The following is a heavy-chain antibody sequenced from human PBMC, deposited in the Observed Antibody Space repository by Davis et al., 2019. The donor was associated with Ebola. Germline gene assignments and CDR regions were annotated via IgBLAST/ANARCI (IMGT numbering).Heavy chain of an antibody. CDR3: ICGDQLTGGLYYYYGMDV. D-gene: IGHD2-21*01. CDR1: GGTFSSYA. V-gene: IGHV1-69*13. Sequence: SVKVSCKASGGTFSSYAISWVRQAPGQGLEWMGGIIPIFGTANYAQKSQGRVTITADESTSTAYMELSSLRSEDTAVYYCICGDQLTGGLYYYYGMDVWGQGTTVTVSS. J-gene: IGHJ6*02. CDR2: IIPIFGTA.